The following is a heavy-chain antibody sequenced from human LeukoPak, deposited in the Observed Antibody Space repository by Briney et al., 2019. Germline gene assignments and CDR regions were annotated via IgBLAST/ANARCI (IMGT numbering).Heavy chain of an antibody. CDR1: GYTFTGYY. V-gene: IGHV1-2*02. D-gene: IGHD2-2*01. CDR3: ARDVGEYCSSTNCYASHY. CDR2: INPHSGGT. J-gene: IGHJ4*02. Sequence: ASVKVSCKASGYTFTGYYIHWVRQAPGQGLEWMGWINPHSGGTNYAQKFQGGVTMTRDTSITTAYMELSSLRSDDTAVYYCARDVGEYCSSTNCYASHYWGQGTLVTVSS.